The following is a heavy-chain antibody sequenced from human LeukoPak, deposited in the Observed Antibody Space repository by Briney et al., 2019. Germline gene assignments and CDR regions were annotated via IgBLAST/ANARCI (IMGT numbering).Heavy chain of an antibody. Sequence: ASVKVSCQASGYTFSTCGLMWVRQAPGQGREWIGWINTNNGNTNYAQKFRGRVTMTTDTSTSTGYMGLRSLRSDDTAVYYCARKRCTGDCYLFDPWGQGTLVTVSS. CDR2: INTNNGNT. D-gene: IGHD2-21*02. CDR1: GYTFSTCG. V-gene: IGHV1-18*01. J-gene: IGHJ5*02. CDR3: ARKRCTGDCYLFDP.